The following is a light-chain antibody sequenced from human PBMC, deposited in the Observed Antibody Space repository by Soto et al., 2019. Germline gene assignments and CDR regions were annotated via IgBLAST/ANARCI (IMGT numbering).Light chain of an antibody. CDR1: SSDVGSYNL. Sequence: QSALTQPASVSGSPGQSITISCTGTSSDVGSYNLVSWYQQHPGKAPKLMIYEGSKRPSGVSNRFSGSKSGNTASLTISGLQADDEAHYYCSSYRSSSLVVFGGGTKLTVL. V-gene: IGLV2-14*02. J-gene: IGLJ2*01. CDR3: SSYRSSSLVV. CDR2: EGS.